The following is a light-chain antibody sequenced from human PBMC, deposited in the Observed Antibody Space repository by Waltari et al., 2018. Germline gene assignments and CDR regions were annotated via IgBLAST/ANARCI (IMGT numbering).Light chain of an antibody. V-gene: IGLV1-44*01. CDR2: DND. J-gene: IGLJ3*02. CDR1: SSNIGSNT. CDR3: AAWDDSLNGFWV. Sequence: RVTISCSGSSSNIGSNTVNWYQQLPGTTPKLLIYDNDQRPSGVPDRFSGSKSGTSASLAISGLQSEDESDYYCAAWDDSLNGFWVFGGGTKLTVL.